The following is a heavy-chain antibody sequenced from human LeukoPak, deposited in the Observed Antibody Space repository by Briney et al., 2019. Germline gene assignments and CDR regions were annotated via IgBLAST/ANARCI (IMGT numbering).Heavy chain of an antibody. V-gene: IGHV1-8*01. J-gene: IGHJ5*02. Sequence: RASVKVSCKASGYTFTSYDINWVRQATGQGLEWMGWMNPNSANTGYAQKFQGRVTMTRNTSISTAYMELSSLRSEDTAVYYCARVKPRFWRVVRGNNWFDPWGQGTLVTVSS. CDR2: MNPNSANT. CDR1: GYTFTSYD. CDR3: ARVKPRFWRVVRGNNWFDP. D-gene: IGHD3-10*01.